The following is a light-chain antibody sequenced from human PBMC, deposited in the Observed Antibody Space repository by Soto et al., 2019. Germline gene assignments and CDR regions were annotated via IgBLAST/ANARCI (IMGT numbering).Light chain of an antibody. Sequence: DIVLTQSPGTLSLSPGERATLSCRASQIISSTYLGWYQQKPGQAPRLLIYGASSRTTGIPDRFSGSASGKDFTLTISRLEPEDFAVYYCQHYGTSLYTFGQGTKLEIK. CDR1: QIISSTY. CDR3: QHYGTSLYT. CDR2: GAS. V-gene: IGKV3-20*01. J-gene: IGKJ2*01.